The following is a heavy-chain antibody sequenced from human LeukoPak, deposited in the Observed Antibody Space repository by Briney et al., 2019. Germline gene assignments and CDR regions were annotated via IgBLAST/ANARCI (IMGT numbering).Heavy chain of an antibody. D-gene: IGHD6-19*01. Sequence: SETLSLTCAVYGGSFSGYYWSWIRQPPGKGLEWIGEINHSGSTNYNPSLRSRVTISVDTSKNQFSLKLSSVTAADTAVYYCARGTGGWYSDWSDPWGQGTLVTVSS. V-gene: IGHV4-34*01. CDR1: GGSFSGYY. J-gene: IGHJ5*02. CDR3: ARGTGGWYSDWSDP. CDR2: INHSGST.